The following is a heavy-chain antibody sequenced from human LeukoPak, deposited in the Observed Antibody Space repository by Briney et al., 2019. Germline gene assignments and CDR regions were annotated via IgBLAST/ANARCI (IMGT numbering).Heavy chain of an antibody. Sequence: GGSLRLSCAAPGFTFSSYEMNWVRQAPGKGLEWVSHIRSSGSTIYYADSVKGRFTISRDNAKNSLYLQMNSLRAEDTAVYYCARAPQGWDYGLDYWGQGTLVTVSS. V-gene: IGHV3-48*03. J-gene: IGHJ4*02. CDR2: IRSSGSTI. CDR1: GFTFSSYE. CDR3: ARAPQGWDYGLDY. D-gene: IGHD4-17*01.